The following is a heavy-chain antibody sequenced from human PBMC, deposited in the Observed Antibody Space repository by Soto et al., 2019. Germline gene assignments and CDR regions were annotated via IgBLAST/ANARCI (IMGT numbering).Heavy chain of an antibody. D-gene: IGHD3-10*01. CDR2: INHSGST. V-gene: IGHV4-34*01. CDR3: ARERGVPDY. Sequence: PSETLSLTCAVYGGSFSGYYWSWIRQPPGKGLEWIGEINHSGSTNYNPSLKSRVTISVDTSENQFSLKLSSVTAADTAVYYCARERGVPDYWGQGTLVTVSS. J-gene: IGHJ4*02. CDR1: GGSFSGYY.